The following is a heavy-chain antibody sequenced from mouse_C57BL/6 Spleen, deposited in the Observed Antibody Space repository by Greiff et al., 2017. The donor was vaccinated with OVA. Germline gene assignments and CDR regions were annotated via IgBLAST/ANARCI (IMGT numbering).Heavy chain of an antibody. J-gene: IGHJ2*01. D-gene: IGHD1-1*01. CDR1: GYTFTDYN. V-gene: IGHV1-18*01. Sequence: EVQLQESGPELVKPGASVKIPCKASGYTFTDYNMDWVKQSHGKSLEWIGDINPNNGGTIYNQKFKGKATLTVDKSSSTAYMELRSLTSEDTAVYYCARSPYYGSSLFDYWGQGTTLTVSS. CDR3: ARSPYYGSSLFDY. CDR2: INPNNGGT.